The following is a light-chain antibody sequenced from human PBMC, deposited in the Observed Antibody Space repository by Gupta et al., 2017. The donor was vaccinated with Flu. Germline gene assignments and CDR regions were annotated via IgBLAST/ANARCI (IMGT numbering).Light chain of an antibody. CDR1: NIGSKS. CDR3: QVLDSVRDLLV. V-gene: IGLV3-21*02. CDR2: DSS. Sequence: SYVLTQKPKVSLAQEQAAKISCGGNNIGSKSVHWYKQEAGPAPVLVLSDSSDRPSGIPDGFSASTSGNSSTLTTSRGDAGDVADYYCQVLDSVRDLLVLGVGTKLTVL. J-gene: IGLJ2*01.